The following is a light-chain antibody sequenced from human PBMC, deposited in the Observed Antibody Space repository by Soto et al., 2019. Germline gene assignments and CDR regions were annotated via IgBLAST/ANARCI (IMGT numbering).Light chain of an antibody. CDR2: GAS. J-gene: IGKJ2*01. V-gene: IGKV3-15*01. CDR3: QQYNNWPPNN. CDR1: QSVSSN. Sequence: EIVMTQSPATLSVSPGERATLSCRASQSVSSNLAWYQQKPGQAPRLLIYGASTRATGIPARFSGSGAGTEFTLTISRLQSEDLAVYYCQQYNNWPPNNFGQGTKLEIK.